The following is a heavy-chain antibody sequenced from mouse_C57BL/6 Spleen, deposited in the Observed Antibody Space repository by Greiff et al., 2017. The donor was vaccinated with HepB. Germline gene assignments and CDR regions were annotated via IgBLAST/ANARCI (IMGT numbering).Heavy chain of an antibody. V-gene: IGHV5-4*01. CDR1: GFTFSSYA. Sequence: EVKLMESGGGLVKPGGSLKLSCAASGFTFSSYAMSWVRQTPEKRLEWVATISDGGSYTYYTDNVKGRFTISRDNAKNNLYLQMSHLKSEDTAMYYCARERYYGSNWFAYWGQGTLVTVSA. J-gene: IGHJ3*01. CDR3: ARERYYGSNWFAY. CDR2: ISDGGSYT. D-gene: IGHD1-1*01.